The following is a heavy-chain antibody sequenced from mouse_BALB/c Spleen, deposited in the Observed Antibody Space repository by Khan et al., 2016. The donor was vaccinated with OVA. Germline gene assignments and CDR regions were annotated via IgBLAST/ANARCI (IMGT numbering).Heavy chain of an antibody. V-gene: IGHV3-8*02. D-gene: IGHD2-14*01. J-gene: IGHJ3*01. CDR1: GDSITSGY. CDR3: ARSTYRYAFAY. Sequence: EVKLLESGPSLVKPSQTLSLTCSVTGDSITSGYWSWIRKFPGNKLEYMGYIIYTGNTYYNPSLKSRLSITRHTSKTQYYLQLNSVTSEDTDTYYCARSTYRYAFAYWGQGTLVTVSA. CDR2: IIYTGNT.